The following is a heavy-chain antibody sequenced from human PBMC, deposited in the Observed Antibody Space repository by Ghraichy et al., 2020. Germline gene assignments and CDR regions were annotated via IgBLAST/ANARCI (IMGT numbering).Heavy chain of an antibody. Sequence: RGSLRLSCAASGFTFSSYSMNWVRQAPGKGLEWVSSISSSSSYIYYADSVKGRFTISRDNAKNSLYLQMNSLRAEDTAVYYCARGTGFWSGLDYWGQGTLVTVSS. CDR3: ARGTGFWSGLDY. CDR1: GFTFSSYS. V-gene: IGHV3-21*01. CDR2: ISSSSSYI. D-gene: IGHD3-3*01. J-gene: IGHJ4*02.